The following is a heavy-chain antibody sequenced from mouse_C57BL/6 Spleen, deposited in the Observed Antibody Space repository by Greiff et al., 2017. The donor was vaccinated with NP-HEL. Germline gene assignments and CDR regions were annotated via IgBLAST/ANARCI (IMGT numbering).Heavy chain of an antibody. V-gene: IGHV1-69*01. D-gene: IGHD1-1*01. CDR2: IDPSDSYT. Sequence: QVHVKQPGAELVMPGASVKLSCKASGYTFTSYWMHWVKQRPGQGLEWIGEIDPSDSYTNYNQKFKGKSTLTVDKSSSTAYMQLSSLTSEDSAVYYCARAITTVVAPWYFDVWGTGTTVTVSS. CDR3: ARAITTVVAPWYFDV. CDR1: GYTFTSYW. J-gene: IGHJ1*03.